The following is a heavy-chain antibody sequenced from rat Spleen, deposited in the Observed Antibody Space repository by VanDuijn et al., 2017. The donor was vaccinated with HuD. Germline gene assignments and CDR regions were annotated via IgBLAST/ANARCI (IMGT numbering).Heavy chain of an antibody. CDR1: GHSITSTYS. Sequence: EVQLQESGPGLVKPSQSLSLTCSVTGHSITSTYSWNWIRKFPGNKMEWMGYINSAGNTNYNPSLKSRVSITRDTSKNQFFLQVNSLSTEDTATYYCARSEGAHYYLPFADWGQGSLVTVSS. V-gene: IGHV3-3*01. CDR3: ARSEGAHYYLPFAD. D-gene: IGHD1-1*01. J-gene: IGHJ3*01. CDR2: INSAGNT.